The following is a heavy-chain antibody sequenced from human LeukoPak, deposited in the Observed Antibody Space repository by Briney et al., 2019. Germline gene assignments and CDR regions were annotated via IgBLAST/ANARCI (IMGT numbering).Heavy chain of an antibody. J-gene: IGHJ6*03. CDR3: ARDRYYDSSGLYSLYYYYYMDV. V-gene: IGHV3-21*01. D-gene: IGHD3-22*01. Sequence: GGTLRLSCAASGFTFSSYSMNWVRQAPGKGLEWVSSISSSSSYIYYADSVKGRFTISRDNAKNSLYLQMNSLRAEDTAVYYCARDRYYDSSGLYSLYYYYYMDVWGKGTTVTVSS. CDR1: GFTFSSYS. CDR2: ISSSSSYI.